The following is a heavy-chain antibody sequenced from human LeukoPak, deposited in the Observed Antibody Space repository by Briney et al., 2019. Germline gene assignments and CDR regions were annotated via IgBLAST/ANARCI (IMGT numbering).Heavy chain of an antibody. CDR3: ARDDENYGSGSYYNVFSY. CDR2: MSSDGSNH. J-gene: IGHJ4*02. V-gene: IGHV3-30*04. CDR1: GFPFSTYS. D-gene: IGHD3-10*01. Sequence: PGRSLRLSCAASGFPFSTYSMHWVRQAPGKGLEWVAVMSSDGSNHNYANSVKGRFTISRDNAKNSLYLQMDSLRAEDTAVYYCARDDENYGSGSYYNVFSYWGQGTLVTISS.